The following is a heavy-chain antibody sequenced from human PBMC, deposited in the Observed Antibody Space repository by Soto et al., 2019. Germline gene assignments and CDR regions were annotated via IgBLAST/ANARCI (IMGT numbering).Heavy chain of an antibody. Sequence: SVKVSCKASGGTFSSYAISWVRQAPGQGLEWMGGIIPILGTANYAQKFQGRVTITADESTSTAYMELSSLRSEDTAVYYCARGPNIVVVPDATPRGFDPWGQGTLVTVSS. CDR3: ARGPNIVVVPDATPRGFDP. D-gene: IGHD2-2*01. V-gene: IGHV1-69*13. CDR1: GGTFSSYA. J-gene: IGHJ5*02. CDR2: IIPILGTA.